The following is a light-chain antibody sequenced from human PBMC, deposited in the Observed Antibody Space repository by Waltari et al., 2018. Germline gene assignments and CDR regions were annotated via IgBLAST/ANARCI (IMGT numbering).Light chain of an antibody. J-gene: IGKJ1*01. CDR3: QQYYSTSTWT. Sequence: DIVMTQSPDSLAVSLGERGTINCRSSQSLLYHSNNYNYFAWFQQKAGQPPKLLIYWASTREAGVPDRFTGSESGTDFTLTISSLQAEDVAVYYCQQYYSTSTWTFGQGTKVEIK. CDR2: WAS. CDR1: QSLLYHSNNYNY. V-gene: IGKV4-1*01.